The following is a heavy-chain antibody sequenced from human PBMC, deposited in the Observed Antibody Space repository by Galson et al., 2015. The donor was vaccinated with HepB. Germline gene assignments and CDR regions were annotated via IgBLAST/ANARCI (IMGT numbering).Heavy chain of an antibody. CDR1: GFTFRTYA. CDR3: ARDPSQDGYLDY. CDR2: ISYDGSNK. Sequence: SLRLSCAASGFTFRTYAMHWVRQAPGKGLEWVAVISYDGSNKYYADSVKGRFTISRDNSKNTLYLQMNSLRAEDTAVYYCARDPSQDGYLDYWGQGTLVTVSS. V-gene: IGHV3-30*04. J-gene: IGHJ4*02. D-gene: IGHD4-17*01.